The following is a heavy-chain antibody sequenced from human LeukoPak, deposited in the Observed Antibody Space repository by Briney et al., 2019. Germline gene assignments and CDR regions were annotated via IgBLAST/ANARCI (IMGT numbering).Heavy chain of an antibody. CDR3: ARERSVAGSDAFDI. CDR1: GGSISSDY. J-gene: IGHJ3*02. CDR2: IYYSGST. V-gene: IGHV4-59*01. Sequence: SETLSLTCSVSGGSISSDYWSWIRQPPGKGLEWIGYIYYSGSTNYNPSLKSRVTISVDTSKNQFSLKLSSVTTADTAVYYCARERSVAGSDAFDIWGQGTMVTVSS. D-gene: IGHD6-19*01.